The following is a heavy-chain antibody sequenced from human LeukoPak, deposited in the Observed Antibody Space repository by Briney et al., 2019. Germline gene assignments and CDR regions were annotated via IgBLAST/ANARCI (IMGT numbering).Heavy chain of an antibody. CDR3: ARSYSSSWYWFDP. CDR1: GGSISSGGYY. CDR2: IYHSGST. D-gene: IGHD6-13*01. Sequence: PSETLSLTCIVSGGSISSGGYYWSWIRQPLGKGLEWIGYIYHSGSTYYNPSLKSRVTISVDRSKNQFSLKLSSVTAADTAVYYCARSYSSSWYWFDPWGQGTLVTVSS. J-gene: IGHJ5*02. V-gene: IGHV4-30-2*01.